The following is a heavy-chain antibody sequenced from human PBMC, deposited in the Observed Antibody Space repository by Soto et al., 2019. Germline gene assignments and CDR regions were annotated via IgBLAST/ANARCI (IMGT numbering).Heavy chain of an antibody. CDR3: AKTGGWNWFDP. D-gene: IGHD6-19*01. CDR1: GYTFTDYG. V-gene: IGHV1-18*01. Sequence: QVQLVQSGAEVKKPGASVKVSCKASGYTFTDYGTSWVRQAPGQGLEWMGWISPYTGDTKYPQRLQGRVTVTADTSTSTAYMELRSLKSDDTAVYYCAKTGGWNWFDPWGQGTLVSVSS. CDR2: ISPYTGDT. J-gene: IGHJ5*02.